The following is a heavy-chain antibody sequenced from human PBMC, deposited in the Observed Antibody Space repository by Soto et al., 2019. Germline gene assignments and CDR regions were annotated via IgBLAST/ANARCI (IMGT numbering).Heavy chain of an antibody. CDR3: ARDWYYYGSGSYYPFDY. D-gene: IGHD3-10*01. V-gene: IGHV3-48*02. Sequence: PGGSLRLSCAASGFIFTSYAMNWVRQAPGKGLEWVSYISSNSGTIYYTDSVKGRFTTSRDNTKNSLYLQMNSLRDEGTAVYYCARDWYYYGSGSYYPFDYWGQGTLVTVSS. J-gene: IGHJ4*02. CDR1: GFIFTSYA. CDR2: ISSNSGTI.